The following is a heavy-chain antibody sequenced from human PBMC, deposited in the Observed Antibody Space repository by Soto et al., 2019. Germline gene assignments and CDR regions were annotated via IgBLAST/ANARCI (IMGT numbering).Heavy chain of an antibody. CDR1: GGSISSSNW. Sequence: SETLSLTCAVSGGSISSSNWWSWVRQPPGKGLEWIGEIYHSGSTNYNPSLKSRVTISVDKSKNQFSLKLSSVTAADTAVYYCARLGQYNWNDVPHWGQGTLGPVSS. J-gene: IGHJ4*02. CDR2: IYHSGST. CDR3: ARLGQYNWNDVPH. D-gene: IGHD1-20*01. V-gene: IGHV4-4*02.